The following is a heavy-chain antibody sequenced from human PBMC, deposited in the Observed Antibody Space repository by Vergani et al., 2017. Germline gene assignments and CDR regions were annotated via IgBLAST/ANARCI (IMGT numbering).Heavy chain of an antibody. CDR2: ISYDGSNK. Sequence: QVQLVESGGGVVQPGRSLRLSCAASGFTFSSYGMHWVRQAPGKGLEWVAVISYDGSNKYYADSVKGRFTISRDNSKNTLYLQMNSLRAEDTAVYYCAKGKTVWDYWGQGTLVTVSS. D-gene: IGHD3-16*01. V-gene: IGHV3-30*18. J-gene: IGHJ4*02. CDR3: AKGKTVWDY. CDR1: GFTFSSYG.